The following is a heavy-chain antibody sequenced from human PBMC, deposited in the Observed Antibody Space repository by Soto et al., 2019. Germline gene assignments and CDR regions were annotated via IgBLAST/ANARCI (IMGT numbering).Heavy chain of an antibody. CDR1: GFTFTSSA. CDR2: IVVGSGNT. J-gene: IGHJ4*02. D-gene: IGHD3-3*01. CDR3: AAVPIRDFWSGFQNYFDY. V-gene: IGHV1-58*01. Sequence: SVKVSCKASGFTFTSSAVQWVRQARGQRLEWIGWIVVGSGNTNYAQKFQERVTITRDMSTSTAYMELSSLRSEDTAVYYCAAVPIRDFWSGFQNYFDYWGQGTLVTVSS.